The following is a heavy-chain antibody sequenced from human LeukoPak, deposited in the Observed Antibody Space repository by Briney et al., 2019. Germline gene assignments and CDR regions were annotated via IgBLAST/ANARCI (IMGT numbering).Heavy chain of an antibody. D-gene: IGHD5-24*01. Sequence: PSQTLSLTCTVSGGSISSGSYYWSWIRQPAGKGLEWIGRIYTSGSTNYNPSLKSRVTISVGTSKNQFSLKLSSVTAADTAVHYCARTLQFHYYFDYWGQGTLVTVSS. CDR3: ARTLQFHYYFDY. J-gene: IGHJ4*02. CDR2: IYTSGST. CDR1: GGSISSGSYY. V-gene: IGHV4-61*02.